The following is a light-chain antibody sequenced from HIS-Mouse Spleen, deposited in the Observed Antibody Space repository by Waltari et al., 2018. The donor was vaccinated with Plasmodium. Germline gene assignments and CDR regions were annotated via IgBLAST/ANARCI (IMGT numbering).Light chain of an antibody. CDR3: QQYNSYWT. CDR2: KAS. CDR1: QSISSW. V-gene: IGKV1-5*03. Sequence: DIQMPQSPSTLPASVADRVTITCRASQSISSWLAWYQQKPGKAPKLLIYKASSLESGVPSRFSGSGSGTEFTLTISSLQPDDFATYYCQQYNSYWTFGQGTKVEIK. J-gene: IGKJ1*01.